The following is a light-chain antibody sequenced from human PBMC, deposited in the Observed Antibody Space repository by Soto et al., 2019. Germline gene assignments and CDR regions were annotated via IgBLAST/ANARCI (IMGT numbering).Light chain of an antibody. CDR1: QSVSGW. Sequence: DIEMTQSHSTLSTSVGDTVNVTFRASQSVSGWLAWYQQKPGEAPKLLIYDASALPRGVPSRFSGSGSGTKFPLTIASLQPDDFATYYCQQYNSYSRTFGQGTKVDLK. J-gene: IGKJ1*01. CDR3: QQYNSYSRT. CDR2: DAS. V-gene: IGKV1-5*01.